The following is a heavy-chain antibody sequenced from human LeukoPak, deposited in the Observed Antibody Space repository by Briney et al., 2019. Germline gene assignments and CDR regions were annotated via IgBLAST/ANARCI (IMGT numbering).Heavy chain of an antibody. J-gene: IGHJ4*02. V-gene: IGHV1-2*02. CDR3: ARQGSNSSGWYPVDD. CDR1: GYTFTGYY. D-gene: IGHD6-19*01. Sequence: GASVKVSCKASGYTFTGYYMHWVRQAPGQGLEWMGWINPNSGGTNYAQKFQGRVTLTRDTSISTAYLEPSSLTSDDTAVYFCARQGSNSSGWYPVDDWGQGTLVTVSS. CDR2: INPNSGGT.